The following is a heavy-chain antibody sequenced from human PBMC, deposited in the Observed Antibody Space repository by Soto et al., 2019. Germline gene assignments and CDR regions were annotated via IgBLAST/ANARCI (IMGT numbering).Heavy chain of an antibody. CDR3: ARGRYGDY. D-gene: IGHD1-26*01. CDR1: GYAFTTYG. J-gene: IGHJ4*02. CDR2: ISAHNGNT. V-gene: IGHV1-18*01. Sequence: QVHLVQSGAEVKKPGASVKVSCKGSGYAFTTYGITWVRQAPGQGLEWMGWISAHNGNTNYAQKLQGRVTVTRDTSTSTAYMERRSLRSDATALYTCARGRYGDYWGQGALVTAPS.